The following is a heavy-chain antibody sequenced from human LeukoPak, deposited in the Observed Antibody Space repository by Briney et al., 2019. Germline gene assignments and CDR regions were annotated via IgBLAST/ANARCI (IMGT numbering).Heavy chain of an antibody. CDR3: ARCFLLGDVAYSYGDDY. CDR2: INPSGGST. Sequence: ASVKVSCKASGYTFTSYYMHWVRQAPGQGLEWMGIINPSGGSTSYAQKFQGRVTMTTDTSTSTAYMELRSLRSDDTAVYYCARCFLLGDVAYSYGDDYWGQGTLVTVSS. V-gene: IGHV1-46*01. J-gene: IGHJ4*02. CDR1: GYTFTSYY. D-gene: IGHD5-18*01.